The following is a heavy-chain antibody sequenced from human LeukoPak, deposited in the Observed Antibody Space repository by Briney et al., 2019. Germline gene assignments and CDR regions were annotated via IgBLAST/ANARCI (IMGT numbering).Heavy chain of an antibody. Sequence: SETLSLTCAVYGGSFSGYYWSWIRQPPGKGLEWIGEINHSGSTNYNPSLKSRVTISVDTSKNQFSLKLSSVAAADTAVYYCARVRVLIVRWLVREAGYFDYWGQGTLVTVSS. D-gene: IGHD6-19*01. CDR2: INHSGST. J-gene: IGHJ4*02. CDR3: ARVRVLIVRWLVREAGYFDY. CDR1: GGSFSGYY. V-gene: IGHV4-34*01.